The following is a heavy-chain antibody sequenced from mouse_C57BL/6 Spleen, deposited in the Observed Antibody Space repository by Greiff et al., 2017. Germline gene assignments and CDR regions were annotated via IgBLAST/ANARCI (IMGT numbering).Heavy chain of an antibody. Sequence: QVQLQQPGTELVKPGASVKLSCKASGYTFTSYWMHWVKQRPGQGLEWIGNINPSNGGTNYNEKFKSKATLTVDKSSSTAYMQLSSLTPGSSAVYYCARCDYGSGEGNYFDYWGQGTTLTVSS. D-gene: IGHD1-1*01. CDR3: ARCDYGSGEGNYFDY. V-gene: IGHV1-53*01. J-gene: IGHJ2*01. CDR2: INPSNGGT. CDR1: GYTFTSYW.